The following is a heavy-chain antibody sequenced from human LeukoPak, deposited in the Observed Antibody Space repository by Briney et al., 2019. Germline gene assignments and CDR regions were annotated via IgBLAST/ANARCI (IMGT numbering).Heavy chain of an antibody. V-gene: IGHV3-13*05. Sequence: GGSLRLSCAASGFTFSSYDMHWVRQATGKGLEWVSAIGTAGDPYYPGSVKGRFTISRDNSKNTLYLQMNSLRAEDTAVYYCARALQYYDILTGYHWGQGTLVTVSS. CDR2: IGTAGDP. D-gene: IGHD3-9*01. CDR1: GFTFSSYD. J-gene: IGHJ5*02. CDR3: ARALQYYDILTGYH.